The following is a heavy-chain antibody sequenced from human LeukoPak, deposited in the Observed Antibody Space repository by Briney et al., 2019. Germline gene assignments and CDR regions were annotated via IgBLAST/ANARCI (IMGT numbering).Heavy chain of an antibody. Sequence: SETLSLTCTVSGGSISSYYWSWIRQPPGKGPEWIGYIYYSGSTNYNPSLKSRVTISVDTSKNQFSLKLSSVTAADTAVYYCARDQGYSGYAYWYFDLWGRGTLVTVSS. V-gene: IGHV4-59*01. J-gene: IGHJ2*01. CDR1: GGSISSYY. D-gene: IGHD5-12*01. CDR2: IYYSGST. CDR3: ARDQGYSGYAYWYFDL.